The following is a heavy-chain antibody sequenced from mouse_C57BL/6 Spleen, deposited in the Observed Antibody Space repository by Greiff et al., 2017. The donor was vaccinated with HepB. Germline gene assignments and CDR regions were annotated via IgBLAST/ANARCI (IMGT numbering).Heavy chain of an antibody. D-gene: IGHD2-1*01. Sequence: DVKLQESGAELVRPGASVKLSCTASGFNIKDYYMHWVKQRPEQGLEWIGWIDPENGDTEYASKFQGKATITADTSSNTAYLQLSSLTSEDTAVYYCTKGNYERYFDYWGQGTTLTVSS. V-gene: IGHV14-4*01. CDR3: TKGNYERYFDY. CDR1: GFNIKDYY. CDR2: IDPENGDT. J-gene: IGHJ2*01.